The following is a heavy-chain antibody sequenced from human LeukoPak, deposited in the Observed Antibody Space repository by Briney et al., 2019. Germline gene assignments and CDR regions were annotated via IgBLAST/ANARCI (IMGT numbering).Heavy chain of an antibody. CDR3: TTDSTSWYDEYYLDY. V-gene: IGHV3-15*01. J-gene: IGHJ4*02. CDR1: GFTFSNAW. CDR2: IKSKTDGGTT. Sequence: GGSLRLSCAASGFTFSNAWMSWVRQAPGKGLEWVGRIKSKTDGGTTDYAAPVKGRFTISRDDSKNTLYLQLNSLTTKDTAVYHCTTDSTSWYDEYYLDYWGQGTLVTVSS. D-gene: IGHD6-13*01.